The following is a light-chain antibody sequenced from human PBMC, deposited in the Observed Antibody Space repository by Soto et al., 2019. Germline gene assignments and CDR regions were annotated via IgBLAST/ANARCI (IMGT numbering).Light chain of an antibody. V-gene: IGKV3-20*01. CDR2: AAS. CDR1: QSVSSAY. Sequence: IVLTQYPGTLSLSPGERATLSCRPSQSVSSAYLAWYQQKPGQGPRLILYAASHRATGLPDRFSGSGSGTDFTLTISRLEPEDFAVYYCQHYGTSWTFGQGTKVEIK. CDR3: QHYGTSWT. J-gene: IGKJ1*01.